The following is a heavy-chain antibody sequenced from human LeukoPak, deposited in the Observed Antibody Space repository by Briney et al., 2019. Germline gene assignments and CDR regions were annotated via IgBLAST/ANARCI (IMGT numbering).Heavy chain of an antibody. J-gene: IGHJ5*02. V-gene: IGHV1-69*05. CDR1: GGTFSSYA. CDR2: IIPIFGTA. CDR3: ARGTSSTSERGNWFDP. Sequence: SVKVSCKTSGGTFSSYAISWVRLAPGQGLEWMGGIIPIFGTANYAQKFQGRVTIITDESTSTAYMELNSLRSEDTAVYYCARGTSSTSERGNWFDPWGQGTLVTVSS. D-gene: IGHD2-2*01.